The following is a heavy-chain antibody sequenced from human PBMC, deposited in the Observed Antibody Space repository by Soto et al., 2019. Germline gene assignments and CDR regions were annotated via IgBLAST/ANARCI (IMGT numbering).Heavy chain of an antibody. CDR3: ARPLWRDDYNWGYFDL. D-gene: IGHD4-4*01. J-gene: IGHJ2*01. V-gene: IGHV3-30-3*01. CDR1: GFTFRSYA. CDR2: IPYDGSNK. Sequence: QVQLVESGGGVVQPGRSLRLSCAASGFTFRSYAMHWVRQAPGKGLEWVAVIPYDGSNKYYTDSVKGRFTISRDNSKNTQYLQMNSLRAEDTAVYYCARPLWRDDYNWGYFDLWGRGTLVTVSS.